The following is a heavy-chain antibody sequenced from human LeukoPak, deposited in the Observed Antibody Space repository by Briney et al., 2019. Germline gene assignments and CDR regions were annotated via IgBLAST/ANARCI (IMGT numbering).Heavy chain of an antibody. D-gene: IGHD3-10*01. J-gene: IGHJ4*02. CDR3: ARGGGGLWFGERERLDY. V-gene: IGHV4-34*01. CDR1: GGSFSGYY. CDR2: INHSGST. Sequence: SETLPLTCAVYGGSFSGYYWSWIRQPPGKGLEWIGEINHSGSTNYNPSLKSRVTISVDTSKNQFSLKLSSVTAADTAVYYCARGGGGLWFGERERLDYWGQGTLVTVSS.